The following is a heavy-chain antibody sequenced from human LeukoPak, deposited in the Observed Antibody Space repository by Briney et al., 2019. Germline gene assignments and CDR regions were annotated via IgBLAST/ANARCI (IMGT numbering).Heavy chain of an antibody. Sequence: SETLSLTCTVSGGSVSSGSYYWSWIRQPPGKGLEWIGYIYYSGSTNYNPSLKSRVTISVDTSKNQFSLKLSSVTAADTAVYYCARDGYGDSPFDYWGQGTLVTVSS. CDR1: GGSVSSGSYY. CDR3: ARDGYGDSPFDY. J-gene: IGHJ4*02. D-gene: IGHD4-17*01. V-gene: IGHV4-61*01. CDR2: IYYSGST.